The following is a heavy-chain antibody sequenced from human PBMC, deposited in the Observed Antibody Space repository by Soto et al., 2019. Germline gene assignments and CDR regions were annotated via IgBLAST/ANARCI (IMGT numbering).Heavy chain of an antibody. Sequence: SETLSLTCTVSGGSISGYYWSWIRQPPGKGLEWIGYIFYSGSTKYNPSLRRRVTMSVDTSKNQVSLKLSSVTAADTAVYYCARRKEGGYHFGGDFDYWGQGSLVTVSS. J-gene: IGHJ4*02. V-gene: IGHV4-59*08. CDR3: ARRKEGGYHFGGDFDY. CDR2: IFYSGST. D-gene: IGHD5-12*01. CDR1: GGSISGYY.